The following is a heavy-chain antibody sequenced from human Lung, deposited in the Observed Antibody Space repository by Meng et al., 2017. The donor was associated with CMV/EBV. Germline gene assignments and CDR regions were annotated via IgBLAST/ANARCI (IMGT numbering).Heavy chain of an antibody. CDR2: IYYSGST. Sequence: GSLRLXXTVSGGSISSYYWSWIRQPPGKGLEDIGYIYYSGSTSYNPSLKSRVTISVDTSKNQFSLKLSSVTAADTAVYYCARHGSGSYFYGMDVWGQGTTVTVSS. CDR1: GGSISSYY. D-gene: IGHD3-10*01. J-gene: IGHJ6*02. V-gene: IGHV4-59*01. CDR3: ARHGSGSYFYGMDV.